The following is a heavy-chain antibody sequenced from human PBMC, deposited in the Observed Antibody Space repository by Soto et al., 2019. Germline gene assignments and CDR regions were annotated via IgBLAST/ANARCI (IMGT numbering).Heavy chain of an antibody. V-gene: IGHV4-30-4*01. CDR1: GGSISSGDYY. CDR3: ARAGVGATRAAGKNAFDI. D-gene: IGHD1-26*01. J-gene: IGHJ3*02. Sequence: SETLSLTCTVSGGSISSGDYYWSWIRQPPGKGLEWIGYIYYSGSTYYNPSLKSRVTISVDTSKNQFSLKLSSVTAADTAVYYCARAGVGATRAAGKNAFDIWGQGAMVT. CDR2: IYYSGST.